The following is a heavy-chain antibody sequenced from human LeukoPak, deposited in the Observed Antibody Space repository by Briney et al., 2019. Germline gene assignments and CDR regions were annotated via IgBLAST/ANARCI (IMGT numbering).Heavy chain of an antibody. D-gene: IGHD3-16*02. CDR3: AKAKGSYRRIQPFDY. CDR2: ISGSGGST. V-gene: IGHV3-23*01. Sequence: GGSLRLSCAASGFTFSSYAMSWVRQAPGKGLEWVSAISGSGGSTYYADSVKGRFTISRDNSKNTLYLQMNSLRAEDTAVYYCAKAKGSYRRIQPFDYWGQGTLVTVSS. J-gene: IGHJ4*02. CDR1: GFTFSSYA.